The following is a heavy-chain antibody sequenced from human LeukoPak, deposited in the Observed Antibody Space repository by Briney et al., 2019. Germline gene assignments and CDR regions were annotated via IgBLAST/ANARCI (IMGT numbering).Heavy chain of an antibody. CDR3: ARARAELAAAYVDV. CDR1: GGSFSGYY. Sequence: PSETLSLTCAVYGGSFSGYYWSWIRQPPGKGLEWIGEINHSGSINYNPSLKSRVTISVDTSKNQFSLKLSSVTAADTAVYYCARARAELAAAYVDVWGKGTTVTISS. D-gene: IGHD6-13*01. J-gene: IGHJ6*03. CDR2: INHSGSI. V-gene: IGHV4-34*01.